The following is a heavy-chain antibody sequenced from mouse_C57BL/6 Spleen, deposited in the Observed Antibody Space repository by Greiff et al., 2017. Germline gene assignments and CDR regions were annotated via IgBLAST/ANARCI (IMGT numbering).Heavy chain of an antibody. CDR2: INYDGSST. J-gene: IGHJ2*01. D-gene: IGHD6-1*01. CDR1: GFTFSDYY. V-gene: IGHV5-16*01. Sequence: VQLKESEGGLVQPGSSMKLSCTASGFTFSDYYMAWVRQVPEKGLEWVANINYDGSSTYYLDSLKSRFIISRDNAKNILYLQMSSLKSEDTATYYCARVGMEDFDYWGQGTTLTVSS. CDR3: ARVGMEDFDY.